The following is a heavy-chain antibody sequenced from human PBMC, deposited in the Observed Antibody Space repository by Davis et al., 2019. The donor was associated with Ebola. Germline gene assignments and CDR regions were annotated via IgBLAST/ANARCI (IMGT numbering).Heavy chain of an antibody. V-gene: IGHV3-30*02. Sequence: GESLKISCAASGFTFSSYGMHWVRQAPGKGLEWVAFIRYDGSNKYYADSVKGRFTISRDNSKNTLYLQMNSLRAEDTAVYYCAKDGYDDILTGYIYYYYGMDVWGQGTTVTVSS. CDR3: AKDGYDDILTGYIYYYYGMDV. J-gene: IGHJ6*02. CDR1: GFTFSSYG. CDR2: IRYDGSNK. D-gene: IGHD3-9*01.